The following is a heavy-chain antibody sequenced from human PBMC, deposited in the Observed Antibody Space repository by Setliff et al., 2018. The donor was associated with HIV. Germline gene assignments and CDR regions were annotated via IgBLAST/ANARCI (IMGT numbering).Heavy chain of an antibody. CDR1: GGSISSYY. V-gene: IGHV4-59*01. Sequence: SETLSLTCTVSGGSISSYYWSWIRQPPGKGLEWIGYIYYSGSTNYNPSLKSRVTISVDTSKNQFSLKLSSVTAADTAVYYCARGLGGWSVFDPWGQGTLVTVSS. CDR3: ARGLGGWSVFDP. J-gene: IGHJ5*02. CDR2: IYYSGST.